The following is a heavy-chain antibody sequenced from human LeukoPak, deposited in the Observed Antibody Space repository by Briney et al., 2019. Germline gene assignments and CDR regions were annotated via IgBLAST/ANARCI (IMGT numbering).Heavy chain of an antibody. D-gene: IGHD2-21*02. CDR3: ATLVLMTAFDAFDI. CDR1: GGSISSYY. V-gene: IGHV4-4*07. CDR2: IYTSGST. Sequence: SETLSLTCTVSGGSISSYYWSWIRQPAGKGLEWIGRIYTSGSTNYNPSLKSRVTISEDTSKNQFSLKLTSVTAADTAVYYCATLVLMTAFDAFDIWGQGTMVTVSS. J-gene: IGHJ3*02.